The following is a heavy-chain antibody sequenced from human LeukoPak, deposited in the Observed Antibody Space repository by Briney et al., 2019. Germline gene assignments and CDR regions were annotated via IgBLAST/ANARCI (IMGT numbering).Heavy chain of an antibody. D-gene: IGHD1-26*01. CDR3: ARDPGASPFDY. J-gene: IGHJ4*02. CDR1: GFTFSSCG. CDR2: IWHDGSNE. V-gene: IGHV3-33*01. Sequence: GGSLRLSCAASGFTFSSCGMHWVRQAPGKGLEGVAVIWHDGSNENYVDSVKGRFTISRDNSKNTLYLQMNSLRVEDTAMYYCARDPGASPFDYWGQGVLVTVSS.